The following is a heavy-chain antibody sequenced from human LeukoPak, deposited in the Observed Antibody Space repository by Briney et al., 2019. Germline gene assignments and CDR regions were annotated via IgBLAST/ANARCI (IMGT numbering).Heavy chain of an antibody. CDR3: ASDSSGWCLWGPFDY. CDR1: GGSISSYY. J-gene: IGHJ4*02. CDR2: IYYSGST. V-gene: IGHV4-59*12. D-gene: IGHD6-19*01. Sequence: PWETLSLPCTVSGGSISSYYWIWIRQPPGKGLKWIGYIYYSGSTNYNPSLKSRVTISVDTSKNQFSLKLSSMSATDTAVSDCASDSSGWCLWGPFDYSGQGTLVTVSS.